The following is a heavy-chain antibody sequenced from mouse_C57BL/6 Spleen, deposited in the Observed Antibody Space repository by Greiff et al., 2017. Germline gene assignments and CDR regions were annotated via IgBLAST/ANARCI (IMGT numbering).Heavy chain of an antibody. Sequence: VKLQQPGTELVKPGASVKLSCKASGYTFTSYWMHWVKQRPGQGLEWIGNINPSNGGTNYNEKFKSKATLTVDKSSSTAYMQLSSLTSEDSAVYYCARSSLDSSGPRDYWGQGTTLTVSS. D-gene: IGHD3-2*02. CDR1: GYTFTSYW. J-gene: IGHJ2*01. CDR2: INPSNGGT. V-gene: IGHV1-53*01. CDR3: ARSSLDSSGPRDY.